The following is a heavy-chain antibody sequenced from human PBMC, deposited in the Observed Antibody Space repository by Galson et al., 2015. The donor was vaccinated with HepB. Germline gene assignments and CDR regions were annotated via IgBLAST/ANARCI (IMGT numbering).Heavy chain of an antibody. Sequence: QSGAEVKKPGESLKISCKGFAYSFTTYWIGWVRQMPGKGLEWMGIINPGDSDTRYSPSFQGQVTISADKSISTAYLQWSSLKASDTAMYYCARRSNYCSGGNCYWFDPWGQGTLVTVSS. CDR2: INPGDSDT. J-gene: IGHJ5*02. CDR3: ARRSNYCSGGNCYWFDP. D-gene: IGHD2-15*01. V-gene: IGHV5-51*03. CDR1: AYSFTTYW.